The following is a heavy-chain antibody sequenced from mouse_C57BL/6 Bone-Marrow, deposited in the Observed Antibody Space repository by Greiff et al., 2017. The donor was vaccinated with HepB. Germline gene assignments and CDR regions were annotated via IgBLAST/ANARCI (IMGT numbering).Heavy chain of an antibody. CDR2: IYPGDGDT. V-gene: IGHV1-82*01. Sequence: VKVVESGPELVKPGASVKISCKASGYAFSSSWMNWVKQRPGKGLEWIGRIYPGDGDTNYNGKFKGKATLTADKSSSTAYMQLSSLTSEDSAVYFCARSGLTGSFAYWGQGTLVTVSA. D-gene: IGHD4-1*01. CDR1: GYAFSSSW. J-gene: IGHJ3*01. CDR3: ARSGLTGSFAY.